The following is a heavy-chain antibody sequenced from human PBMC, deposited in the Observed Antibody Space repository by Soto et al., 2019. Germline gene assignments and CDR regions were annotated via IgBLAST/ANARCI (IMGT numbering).Heavy chain of an antibody. CDR1: GGSVSNSA. Sequence: QVQLVQSGSEVKKPGSSVRVSCKASGGSVSNSAISWLRQAPGQGLEWMGGIIPIFGPAIYARKFQGRFTISADESTGTAYMALNNVRSDDTAVSYCGRGSSLTKVEYWGQGTLVTVSS. J-gene: IGHJ4*02. CDR2: IIPIFGPA. V-gene: IGHV1-69*01. CDR3: GRGSSLTKVEY. D-gene: IGHD6-6*01.